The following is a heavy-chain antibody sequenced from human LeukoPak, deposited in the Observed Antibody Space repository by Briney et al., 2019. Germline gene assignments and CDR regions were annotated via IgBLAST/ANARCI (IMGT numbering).Heavy chain of an antibody. V-gene: IGHV4-4*07. D-gene: IGHD2-15*01. CDR2: IYTSGST. J-gene: IGHJ6*03. CDR3: AREWADGCSGGSCYSLGYYYYYMDV. Sequence: NPSETLSLTCTVSGGSISSYYWSWIRQPAGKGLEWIGRIYTSGSTNYNPSLKSRVTMSVDTFKNQFSLKLSSVTAADTAVYYCAREWADGCSGGSCYSLGYYYYYMDVWGKGTTVTVSS. CDR1: GGSISSYY.